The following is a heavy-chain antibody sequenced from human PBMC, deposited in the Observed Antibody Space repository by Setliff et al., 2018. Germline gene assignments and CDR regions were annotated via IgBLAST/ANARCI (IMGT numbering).Heavy chain of an antibody. Sequence: SETLSLTCSVSGASISSGSNYWSWIRQPPGKGVEWIGHILSSGGTNYNPSLKNRVTISLDTSKNQFSLNLNSVTAADTAVYFSAKYSTHYPVSSNWYRTWFDHWGQGILVTVSS. D-gene: IGHD6-13*01. V-gene: IGHV4-61*09. CDR2: ILSSGGT. CDR1: GASISSGSNY. J-gene: IGHJ5*02. CDR3: AKYSTHYPVSSNWYRTWFDH.